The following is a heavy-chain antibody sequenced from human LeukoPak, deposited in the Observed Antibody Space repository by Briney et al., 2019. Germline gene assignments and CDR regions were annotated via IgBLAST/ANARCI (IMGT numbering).Heavy chain of an antibody. Sequence: SVKVSCKASGGTFSSYAISWVRQAPGQGLEWMGGIIPIFGTAKYAQKFQGRVTITADESTSTAYMELSSLRSEDTAVYYCARVLCSGGSCYYYYYMDVWGKGTTVTVSS. CDR2: IIPIFGTA. CDR1: GGTFSSYA. V-gene: IGHV1-69*01. D-gene: IGHD2-15*01. CDR3: ARVLCSGGSCYYYYYMDV. J-gene: IGHJ6*03.